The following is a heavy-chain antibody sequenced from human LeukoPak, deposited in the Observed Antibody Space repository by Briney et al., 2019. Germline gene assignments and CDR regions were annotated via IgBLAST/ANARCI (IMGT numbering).Heavy chain of an antibody. V-gene: IGHV4-34*01. CDR3: ARRDTAKSFDY. CDR1: GGSFSGYY. Sequence: SETLSLTCAVYGGSFSGYYWSWIRQPPGKGLEWIGEINHSGSANYNPSLKSRVTISVDTSKNQFSLKLSSVTAADTAVYYCARRDTAKSFDYWGQGTLVTVSS. CDR2: INHSGSA. D-gene: IGHD5-18*01. J-gene: IGHJ4*02.